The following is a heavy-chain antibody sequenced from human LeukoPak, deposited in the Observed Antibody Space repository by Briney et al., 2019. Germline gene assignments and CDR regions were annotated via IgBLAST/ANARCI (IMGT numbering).Heavy chain of an antibody. V-gene: IGHV4-34*01. CDR3: ARGEFRRVRYSYL. D-gene: IGHD3-10*01. J-gene: IGHJ2*01. Sequence: SETLSLTCAVSGGSFTGYYWSWIRQPPGKGLEWIGEIFHTGSTNYNPSLKSRVTISLDTSKNQFSLKLSSVTGAHTGVYYRARGEFRRVRYSYLWGRGTLVTVSS. CDR2: IFHTGST. CDR1: GGSFTGYY.